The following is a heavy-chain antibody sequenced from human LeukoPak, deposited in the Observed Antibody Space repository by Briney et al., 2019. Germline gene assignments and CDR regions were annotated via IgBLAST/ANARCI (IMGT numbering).Heavy chain of an antibody. CDR2: ASYSGNS. CDR3: ARHQPGGSSGWANFDF. CDR1: GSXIRYFF. J-gene: IGHJ4*02. D-gene: IGHD6-19*01. Sequence: SETLSLTCTVSGSXIRYFFCSWIRQSPGNGLEWMGYASYSGNSNHNPSLEGRITISLDTSKNQFSLRLTSVTAADTAVYYCARHQPGGSSGWANFDFWGQGILVTVSS. V-gene: IGHV4-59*08.